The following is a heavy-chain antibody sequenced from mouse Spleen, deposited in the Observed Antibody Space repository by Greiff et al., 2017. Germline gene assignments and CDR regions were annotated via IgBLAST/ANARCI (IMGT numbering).Heavy chain of an antibody. Sequence: EVQGVESGGGLVKPGGSLKLSCAASGFTFSDYGMHWVRQAPEKGLEWVAYISSGSSTIYYADTVKGRFTISRDNAKNTLFLQMTSLRSEDTAMYYCARGYYGSSPFFAYWGQGTLVTVSA. D-gene: IGHD1-1*01. J-gene: IGHJ3*01. CDR3: ARGYYGSSPFFAY. CDR1: GFTFSDYG. CDR2: ISSGSSTI. V-gene: IGHV5-17*01.